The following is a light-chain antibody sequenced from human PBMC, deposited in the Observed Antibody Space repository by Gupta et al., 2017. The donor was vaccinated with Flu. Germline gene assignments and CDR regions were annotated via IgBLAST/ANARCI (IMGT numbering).Light chain of an antibody. Sequence: KASISVLSNSNNKIYLAWYQQKAGQAPKLLIYDAVTLESGFPSRFSGSGSGTDFSLTISSLRPEDIAIYYCQQDDSLPEIFGGGTKVEIK. CDR3: QQDDSLPEI. CDR2: DAV. J-gene: IGKJ4*01. CDR1: ISVLSNSNNKIY. V-gene: IGKV4-1*01.